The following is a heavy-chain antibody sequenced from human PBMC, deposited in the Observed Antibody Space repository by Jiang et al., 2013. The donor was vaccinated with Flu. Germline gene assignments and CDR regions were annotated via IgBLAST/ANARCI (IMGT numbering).Heavy chain of an antibody. CDR3: ARGQGDMVRGALDY. CDR1: GYTFTSYA. CDR2: INAGNGNT. V-gene: IGHV1-3*01. J-gene: IGHJ4*02. D-gene: IGHD3-10*01. Sequence: SGYTFTSYAMHWVRQAPGQRLEWMGWINAGNGNTKYSQKFQGRVTITRDTSASTAYMELSSLRSEDTAVYYCARGQGDMVRGALDYWGQGTLVTVSS.